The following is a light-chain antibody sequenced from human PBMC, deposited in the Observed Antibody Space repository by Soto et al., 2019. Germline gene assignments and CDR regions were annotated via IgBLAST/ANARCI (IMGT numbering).Light chain of an antibody. CDR2: GAS. CDR1: QGISTS. CDR3: QQYKSYPIT. Sequence: DIQMTQSPSSLSASVGDRVTITCRARQGISTSLVWYQQKPEEAPKSLIYGASSLQSGVPSRFSGSGSGTEFTLTISSLQPEDFATYYCQQYKSYPITFGQGTRLEI. J-gene: IGKJ5*01. V-gene: IGKV1D-16*02.